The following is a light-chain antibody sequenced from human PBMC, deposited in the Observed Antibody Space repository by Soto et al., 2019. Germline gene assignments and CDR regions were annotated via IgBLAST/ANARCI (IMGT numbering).Light chain of an antibody. CDR3: QQYDSSRT. CDR2: DVS. Sequence: DLQMTQSPSTLSASVGDRVTITCRASHSISTWLAWYQQKPGRAPRLLIYDVSNLESGVPSRFSGSGSGTEFTLTITSLQPEDFAIYYCQQYDSSRTFGQGTKVDLK. J-gene: IGKJ1*01. V-gene: IGKV1-5*01. CDR1: HSISTW.